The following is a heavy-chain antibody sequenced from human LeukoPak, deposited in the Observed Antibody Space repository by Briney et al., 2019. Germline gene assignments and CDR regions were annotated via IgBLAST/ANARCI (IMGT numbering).Heavy chain of an antibody. CDR2: INTNTGNP. J-gene: IGHJ4*02. CDR3: ARDRFRTFAAAGESFDY. Sequence: EASVKVSCKASGYTFTSYAMNWVRQAPGQGLEWMGWINTNTGNPTYAQGFTGRFVFSLDTSVSTAYLQISSLKAEDTAVYYCARDRFRTFAAAGESFDYWGQGTLVTVSS. V-gene: IGHV7-4-1*02. CDR1: GYTFTSYA. D-gene: IGHD6-13*01.